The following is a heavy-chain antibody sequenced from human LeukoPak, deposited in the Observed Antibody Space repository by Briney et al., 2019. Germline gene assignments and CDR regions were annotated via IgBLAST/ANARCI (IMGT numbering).Heavy chain of an antibody. J-gene: IGHJ6*03. CDR1: GGSISSYY. CDR2: IYYSGST. CDR3: AREGVAATDRYHYYYMDV. V-gene: IGHV4-59*01. Sequence: PSETLSLTCTVSGGSISSYYWSWIRQPPGKGLEWIGYIYYSGSTNYNPSLRSRVTISVDTSKNQFSLKLSSVTAADTAVYYCAREGVAATDRYHYYYMDVWGKGTTVTVSS. D-gene: IGHD2-15*01.